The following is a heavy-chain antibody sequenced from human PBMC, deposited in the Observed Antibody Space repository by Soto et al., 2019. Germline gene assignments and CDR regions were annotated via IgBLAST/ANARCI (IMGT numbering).Heavy chain of an antibody. V-gene: IGHV5-51*01. CDR3: AGQGPGGY. CDR2: IFPGDSET. CDR1: GYSFSTYW. J-gene: IGHJ4*02. Sequence: EVQLVQSGAEVKKPGESLKISCKASGYSFSTYWIAWVRQMPGKGLEWMGIIFPGDSETRYSPSFQGQVTISADKSISTAYLQWTSLKSSDSAIYYCAGQGPGGYWGQGTLVTVSS.